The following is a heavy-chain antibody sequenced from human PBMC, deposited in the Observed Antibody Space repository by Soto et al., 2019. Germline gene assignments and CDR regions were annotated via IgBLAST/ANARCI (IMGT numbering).Heavy chain of an antibody. CDR1: GYTFTSYG. Sequence: ASVKVSCKASGYTFTSYGISWVRQAPGQGLEWMGWISAYNGNTNYAQKVQGRVTMTTDKSTSTAYMELRSLRSDDTAVYYCAREGRIAARLWDYYYYGMDVWGQGTTVTVSS. D-gene: IGHD6-6*01. V-gene: IGHV1-18*01. CDR3: AREGRIAARLWDYYYYGMDV. CDR2: ISAYNGNT. J-gene: IGHJ6*02.